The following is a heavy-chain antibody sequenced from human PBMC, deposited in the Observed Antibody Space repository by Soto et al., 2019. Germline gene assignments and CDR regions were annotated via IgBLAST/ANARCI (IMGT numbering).Heavy chain of an antibody. Sequence: QVQLVESGGGVVQPGRSLRLSCAASGFTFSTYGMHWVRQAPGKGLEWVAVISHDGVNKDYADSVKGRFTISRDNSKNTLYLQMNSLRAEDTAVYYCAKDLSDYVWKTSSYFDYWGQGTLATVSS. J-gene: IGHJ4*02. CDR3: AKDLSDYVWKTSSYFDY. D-gene: IGHD3-16*01. CDR2: ISHDGVNK. V-gene: IGHV3-30*18. CDR1: GFTFSTYG.